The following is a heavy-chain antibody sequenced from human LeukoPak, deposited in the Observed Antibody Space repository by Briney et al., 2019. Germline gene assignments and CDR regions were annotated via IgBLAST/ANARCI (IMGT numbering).Heavy chain of an antibody. CDR3: ARDGIDYDSSGYGDPEYYFDY. CDR1: GFTFSNYG. J-gene: IGHJ4*02. CDR2: IRYDGTNK. D-gene: IGHD3-22*01. Sequence: GGSLRLSCAASGFTFSNYGMHWVRQAPGKGLDWVAFIRYDGTNKYYADSVKGRFTISRDNSKNTLYLQMNSLRAEDTAVYYCARDGIDYDSSGYGDPEYYFDYWGQGTLVTVSS. V-gene: IGHV3-30*02.